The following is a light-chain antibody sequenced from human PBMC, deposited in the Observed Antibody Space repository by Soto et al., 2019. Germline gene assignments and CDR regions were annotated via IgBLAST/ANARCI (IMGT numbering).Light chain of an antibody. CDR2: GSS. CDR3: QCYDSSLSGWV. Sequence: QSVLTQPPSVSGAPGQRVTISCTGSSSNIGAGYDVHWYQHLPGTAPKLLIYGSSNRPSGVPDRFSGSKSGTSASLAITGLQSEDEADYYCQCYDSSLSGWVFGGGTKVTVL. J-gene: IGLJ3*02. CDR1: SSNIGAGYD. V-gene: IGLV1-40*01.